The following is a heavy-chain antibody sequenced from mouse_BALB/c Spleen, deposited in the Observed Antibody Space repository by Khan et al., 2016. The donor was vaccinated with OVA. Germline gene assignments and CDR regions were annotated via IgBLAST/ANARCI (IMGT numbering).Heavy chain of an antibody. CDR1: GFTFSNYW. Sequence: EVELVESGGGLVQPGGSMKLSCVSSGFTFSNYWMNWVRQSPEKGLEGVAEIRLKSDDYVTHHAELVKGRFTISRDESKSSVYLQMDNLRAEDTGIYYCWLLLWGQGTTLTVSS. CDR3: WLLL. V-gene: IGHV6-6*02. J-gene: IGHJ2*01. D-gene: IGHD2-3*01. CDR2: IRLKSDDYVT.